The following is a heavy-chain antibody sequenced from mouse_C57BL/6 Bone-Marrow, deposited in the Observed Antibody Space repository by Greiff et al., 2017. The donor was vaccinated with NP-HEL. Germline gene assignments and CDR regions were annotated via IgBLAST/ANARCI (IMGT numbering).Heavy chain of an antibody. CDR3: ARGNYGAGCAD. V-gene: IGHV14-3*01. CDR1: GFNFKNTY. J-gene: IGHJ3*01. CDR2: IDPANGNT. Sequence: VHLQQPVAALVSPFSSVNLSCTASGFNFKNTYMHWVKQRPEQGLEWIGRIDPANGNTNYAPKFKGKATLTADTSSTTAYLQLSSLTSEDAAIYYCARGNYGAGCADWGQGTLVTVSA. D-gene: IGHD2-1*01.